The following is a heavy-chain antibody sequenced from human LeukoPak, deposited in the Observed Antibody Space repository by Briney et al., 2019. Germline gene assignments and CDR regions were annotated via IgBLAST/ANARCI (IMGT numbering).Heavy chain of an antibody. CDR1: GGSISNYY. CDR2: IYYSGST. J-gene: IGHJ4*02. Sequence: SETLSLTCTVAGGSISNYYWSWIRQPPGKGLEWIGYIYYSGSTNYNPPLKSRVTISVDTSKNQFSLKLSSVTAADTAVYYCARQGLGGGNSDDYWGQGTLVTVSS. CDR3: ARQGLGGGNSDDY. V-gene: IGHV4-59*08. D-gene: IGHD4-23*01.